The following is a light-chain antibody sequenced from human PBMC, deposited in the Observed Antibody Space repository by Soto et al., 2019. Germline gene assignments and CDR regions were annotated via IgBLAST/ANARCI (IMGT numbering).Light chain of an antibody. J-gene: IGLJ1*01. CDR2: EVT. CDR3: SSYTTSSTVV. CDR1: SSDVGGYNF. Sequence: QSALTQPASVFGSPGQSITISRTGTSSDVGGYNFVSWYQQLPGKAPKLMIYEVTSRPSGVSNRFSGSKSGNTASLTISGLQPEDEADYYCSSYTTSSTVVFGTGTKVTVL. V-gene: IGLV2-14*03.